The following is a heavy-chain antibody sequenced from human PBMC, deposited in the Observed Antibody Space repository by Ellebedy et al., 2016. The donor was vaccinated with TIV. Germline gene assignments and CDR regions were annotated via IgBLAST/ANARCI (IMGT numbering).Heavy chain of an antibody. V-gene: IGHV4-31*03. D-gene: IGHD5-18*01. Sequence: MPSETLSLTCTVSGGSVSSGDYYRNWIRQHPGGGLEWIGYIHYSGSSNFNPSLKSRVTISADTSKNQFSLNLSSVTAADTAVYYCTRIPGGNIYGYFDHWGQGALVTVSS. CDR2: IHYSGSS. J-gene: IGHJ4*02. CDR1: GGSVSSGDYY. CDR3: TRIPGGNIYGYFDH.